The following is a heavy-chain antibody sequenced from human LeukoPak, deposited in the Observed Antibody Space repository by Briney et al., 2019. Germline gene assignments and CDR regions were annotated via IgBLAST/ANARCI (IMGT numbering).Heavy chain of an antibody. Sequence: ASVKVSCKASRYTFTSYGISWVRQAPGQGLEWMGWISADNGNTNYAQKLQGRVTMTTDTSRSTAYMELRSLRSDDTAVYYCASWRRRGYSGYDSGDYWGQGTLVTVSS. V-gene: IGHV1-18*01. J-gene: IGHJ4*02. CDR2: ISADNGNT. CDR3: ASWRRRGYSGYDSGDY. CDR1: RYTFTSYG. D-gene: IGHD5-12*01.